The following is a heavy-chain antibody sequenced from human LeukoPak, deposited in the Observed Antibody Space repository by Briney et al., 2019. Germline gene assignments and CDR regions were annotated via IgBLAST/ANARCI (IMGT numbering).Heavy chain of an antibody. Sequence: ASVTVSCKASGYIFTNYGISWVRQAPGQGLEWMGWISPYNGHTNFAPNLQDRLTMTTDTSTSTAYMELSSLRSDDTAVYYCAKTRDTVLNEYWGQGTLVTVSS. V-gene: IGHV1-18*01. J-gene: IGHJ4*02. CDR1: GYIFTNYG. CDR2: ISPYNGHT. CDR3: AKTRDTVLNEY.